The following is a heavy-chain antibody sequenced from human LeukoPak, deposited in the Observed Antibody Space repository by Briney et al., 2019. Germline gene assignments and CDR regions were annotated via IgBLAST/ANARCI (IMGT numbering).Heavy chain of an antibody. D-gene: IGHD3-22*01. V-gene: IGHV4-4*07. J-gene: IGHJ3*02. Sequence: SETLSLTCTVSGGSISSYYWSWIRQPAGKGLEWIGRIYTSGSTNYNPSLKGRVTMSVDTSKNQLSPKLSSVTAADTAVYYCASSYYDSSGYYIHDAFDIWGRGTMVTVSS. CDR1: GGSISSYY. CDR2: IYTSGST. CDR3: ASSYYDSSGYYIHDAFDI.